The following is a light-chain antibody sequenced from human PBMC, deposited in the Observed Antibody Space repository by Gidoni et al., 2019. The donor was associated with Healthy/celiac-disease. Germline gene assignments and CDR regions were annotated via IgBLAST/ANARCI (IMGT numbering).Light chain of an antibody. CDR3: QQYGSSPGT. V-gene: IGKV3-20*01. CDR2: GAS. CDR1: QSVSSSY. Sequence: EIVLTQSPGTLSLSPGERATLSCRASQSVSSSYLAWYQQKPGQAPRLLIYGASSRATGIPDRFSGSGSGTDLTLTISRLEPEDFAVYYCQQYGSSPGTFGQXTKVEIK. J-gene: IGKJ1*01.